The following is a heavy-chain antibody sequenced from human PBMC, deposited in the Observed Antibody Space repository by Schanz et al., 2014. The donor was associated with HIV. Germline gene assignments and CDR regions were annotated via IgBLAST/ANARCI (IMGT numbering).Heavy chain of an antibody. J-gene: IGHJ6*02. CDR1: GGTFKYYG. D-gene: IGHD6-6*01. Sequence: QVQLVQSGAEVKKPGSSVKVSCKASGGTFKYYGINWVRQAPGQGLEWMGGIIPMFRPANYAQRFQGRVTISADESMTTAYMELSSLRYDDTAVYYCAREPSFSGLDVWGQGTTVIVSS. V-gene: IGHV1-69*01. CDR3: AREPSFSGLDV. CDR2: IIPMFRPA.